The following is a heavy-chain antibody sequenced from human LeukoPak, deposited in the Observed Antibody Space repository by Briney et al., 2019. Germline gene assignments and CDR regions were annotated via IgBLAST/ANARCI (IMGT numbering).Heavy chain of an antibody. CDR2: IRYDGSNK. J-gene: IGHJ4*02. V-gene: IGHV3-30*02. CDR1: GFTLSSSG. CDR3: ARTRGIVVAPAARFDY. Sequence: PGGSLRLFCAASGFTLSSSGMQWVRQAPGKALEGVAFIRYDGSNKYYADSVKGRFTISRDNSNNTLYLQMKNLRAEDTAVYYCARTRGIVVAPAARFDYWGQGTLVTVSS. D-gene: IGHD2-2*01.